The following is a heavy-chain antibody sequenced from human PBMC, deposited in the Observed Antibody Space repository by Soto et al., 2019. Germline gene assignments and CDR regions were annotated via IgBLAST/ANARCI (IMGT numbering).Heavy chain of an antibody. CDR3: ARENQGSSSRMDV. Sequence: GASVKVSCKASGYTFTGYYMHWVRQAPGQGLEWMGWINPNSGGTNYAQKFQGWVTMTRDTSISTAYMELSRLRSDDTAVYYCARENQGSSSRMDVWGQGTTVTVSS. CDR2: INPNSGGT. J-gene: IGHJ6*02. CDR1: GYTFTGYY. V-gene: IGHV1-2*04. D-gene: IGHD6-6*01.